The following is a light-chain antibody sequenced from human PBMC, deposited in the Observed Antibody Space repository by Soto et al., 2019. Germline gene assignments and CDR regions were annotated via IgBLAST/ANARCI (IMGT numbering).Light chain of an antibody. Sequence: IVLTQSPGTLSLSPGEGATLSCRASQSITTHYLPWYQQKPGQTPRLLIYGVSRRATGIPDRFSGSVSGTDFTLTIRRLEPEDFAVYYCQHYGSSPRFGQGTKVEIK. CDR1: QSITTHY. V-gene: IGKV3-20*01. J-gene: IGKJ1*01. CDR3: QHYGSSPR. CDR2: GVS.